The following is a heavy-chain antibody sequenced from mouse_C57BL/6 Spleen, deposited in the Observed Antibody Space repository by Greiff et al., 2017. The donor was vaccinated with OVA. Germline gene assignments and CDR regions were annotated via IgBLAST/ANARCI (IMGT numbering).Heavy chain of an antibody. J-gene: IGHJ3*01. D-gene: IGHD1-1*01. CDR3: ARGDYYGSSLFAD. CDR1: GYTFTSYW. CDR2: IDPSDSET. V-gene: IGHV1-52*01. Sequence: QVQLQQPGAELVRPGSSVKLSCKASGYTFTSYWMHWVKQRPIQGLEWIGNIDPSDSETHYNQKFKDKATLTVDKSSSTAYMQLSSLTSEDSAVYYCARGDYYGSSLFADWGQGTMVTVSA.